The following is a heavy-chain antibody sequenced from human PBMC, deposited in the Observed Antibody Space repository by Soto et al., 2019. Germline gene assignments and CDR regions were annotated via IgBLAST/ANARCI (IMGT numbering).Heavy chain of an antibody. J-gene: IGHJ6*03. Sequence: GGSLRLSCAASGFTFSSYGMHWVRQAPGKGLEWVAVISYDGSNKYYADSVKGRFTISRDNSKNTLYLQMNSLRAEDTAVYYCAKDGSGDYYYYMDVWGKGTTVTVSS. CDR2: ISYDGSNK. CDR3: AKDGSGDYYYYMDV. CDR1: GFTFSSYG. D-gene: IGHD3-10*01. V-gene: IGHV3-30*18.